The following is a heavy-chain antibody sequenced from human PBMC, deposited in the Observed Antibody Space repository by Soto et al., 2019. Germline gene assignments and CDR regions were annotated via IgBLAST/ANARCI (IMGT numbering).Heavy chain of an antibody. Sequence: QVQLVESGGGVVQPGRSLRLSCAASGFTFSSYAIHWVRQAPGKGLEWVAVISYDGSNRYYADSVKGRFTLSRDNSKNTLYLQMNSLRAEDTAVYYSARDRGLLQRDYFGMDVWGQGTTVTVSS. CDR2: ISYDGSNR. CDR1: GFTFSSYA. D-gene: IGHD2-21*02. J-gene: IGHJ6*02. V-gene: IGHV3-30-3*01. CDR3: ARDRGLLQRDYFGMDV.